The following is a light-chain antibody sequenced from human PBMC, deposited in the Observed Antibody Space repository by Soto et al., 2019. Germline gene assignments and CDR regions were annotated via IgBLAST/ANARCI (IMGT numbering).Light chain of an antibody. CDR3: QQYYIYPLT. J-gene: IGKJ1*01. Sequence: AIRMTQSPSSLSASTGDRVTITCRASQDIGRYVAWYQQKPGKGPKLLIYAASTLQRGVPSRFSGSGSGTDFTLIISYLQSEDFATYHCQQYYIYPLTFGQGTKVEIK. V-gene: IGKV1-8*01. CDR1: QDIGRY. CDR2: AAS.